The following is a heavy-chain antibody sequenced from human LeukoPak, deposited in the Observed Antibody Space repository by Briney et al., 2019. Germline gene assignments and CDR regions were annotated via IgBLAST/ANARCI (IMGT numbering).Heavy chain of an antibody. J-gene: IGHJ6*02. V-gene: IGHV1-69*04. Sequence: GASVKVSCKASGGTFSSYAISWVRQAPGQGLEWMGRIIPILGIANYAQKFQGRVTITADKSTSTAYMELSSLRSEDTAVYYCARRIKGGTGRVPGPSYGMDVWAKGPRSPSP. CDR2: IIPILGIA. CDR3: ARRIKGGTGRVPGPSYGMDV. D-gene: IGHD2-15*01. CDR1: GGTFSSYA.